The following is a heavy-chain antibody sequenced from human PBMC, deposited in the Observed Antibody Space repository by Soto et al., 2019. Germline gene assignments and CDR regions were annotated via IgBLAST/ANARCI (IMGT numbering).Heavy chain of an antibody. CDR1: GFTFSKYG. V-gene: IGHV3-30*18. Sequence: QVQLVESGGGVVQPGRSLRLSCAASGFTFSKYGMHWVRQAPGKGLEWVATISDDGSKKYHAEYVKGRFTISRANTENMLYLQMNSLRPEDTAVYYCAKDWDYRGDLDYWGQGSLVTVSS. CDR2: ISDDGSKK. J-gene: IGHJ4*02. CDR3: AKDWDYRGDLDY. D-gene: IGHD3-10*01.